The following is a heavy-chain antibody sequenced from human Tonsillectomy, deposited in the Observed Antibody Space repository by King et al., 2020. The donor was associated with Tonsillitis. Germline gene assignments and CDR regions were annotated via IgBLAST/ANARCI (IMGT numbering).Heavy chain of an antibody. CDR1: GFTFSRYV. CDR2: TSGSGGST. V-gene: IGHV3-23*04. Sequence: EMQLVQSGGTLVQPGGSLRLSCAGSGFTFSRYVLAWVRQGPGKGLEWVSGTSGSGGSTHYTGSVTGRFSVSRDNSKSTIYLQMNDLRVEDTAVYYCARGNPQCTNGVCLNFEYWGRGTLVTVSS. D-gene: IGHD2-8*01. J-gene: IGHJ4*02. CDR3: ARGNPQCTNGVCLNFEY.